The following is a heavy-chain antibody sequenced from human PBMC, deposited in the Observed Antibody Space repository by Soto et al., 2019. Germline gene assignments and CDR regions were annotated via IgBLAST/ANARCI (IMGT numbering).Heavy chain of an antibody. CDR1: GFTFTGFW. V-gene: IGHV3-7*01. D-gene: IGHD3-10*01. Sequence: EVQLVDSGGGLVQPGGSLRLSCAASGFTFTGFWMAWVRQAPGKGLEWVANINQDGSQRYYMDSVKGRFTITRDNAEKSLYLQMISLRAEDTGVYYCARTGDDYWGQGTLVTVSS. J-gene: IGHJ4*02. CDR2: INQDGSQR. CDR3: ARTGDDY.